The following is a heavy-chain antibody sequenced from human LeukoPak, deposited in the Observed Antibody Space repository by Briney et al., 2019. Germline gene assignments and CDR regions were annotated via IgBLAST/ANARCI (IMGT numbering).Heavy chain of an antibody. Sequence: PGRSLRLSCAASGFTFDDYAMHWVRQAPGKGLEWVSGISWNSGRKGYAVSVKGRFTISRDNAKNSLYLQMNSLRAEDTALYYCAKDMYCSTTSCYAAGPYGMDVWGQGTTVTVSS. J-gene: IGHJ6*02. CDR2: ISWNSGRK. CDR1: GFTFDDYA. CDR3: AKDMYCSTTSCYAAGPYGMDV. V-gene: IGHV3-9*01. D-gene: IGHD2-2*01.